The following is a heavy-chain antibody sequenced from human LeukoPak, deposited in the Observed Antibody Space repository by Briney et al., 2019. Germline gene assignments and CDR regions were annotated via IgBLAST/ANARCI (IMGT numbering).Heavy chain of an antibody. CDR3: ARLTSSWYQDWYFDL. CDR1: GGSFSDYY. CDR2: IYTSGST. D-gene: IGHD6-13*01. V-gene: IGHV4-59*10. Sequence: SETLSLTCAVYGGSFSDYYWSWIRQSPGKGLEWIGRIYTSGSTNYNPSLKSRVTMSVDTSKNQSSLKLSSVTAADTAVYYCARLTSSWYQDWYFDLWGRGTLVTVSS. J-gene: IGHJ2*01.